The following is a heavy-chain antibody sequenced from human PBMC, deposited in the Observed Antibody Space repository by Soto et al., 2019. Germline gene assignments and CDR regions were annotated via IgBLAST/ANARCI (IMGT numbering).Heavy chain of an antibody. D-gene: IGHD2-21*02. J-gene: IGHJ6*02. V-gene: IGHV3-23*01. CDR2: ISGSGGST. CDR1: GFTFSSYA. CDR3: AKHDPNVVVTAPRLGYYYYGMDV. Sequence: GGSLRLSWAASGFTFSSYAMSWVRQAPGKGLEWVPAISGSGGSTYYADSVKGRVTISRDNSKNTLYLQMNSLSAQDTAVYYCAKHDPNVVVTAPRLGYYYYGMDVWGQGTTVTVSS.